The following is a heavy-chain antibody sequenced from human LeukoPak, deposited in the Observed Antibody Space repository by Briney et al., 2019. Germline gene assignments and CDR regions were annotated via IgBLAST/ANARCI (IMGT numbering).Heavy chain of an antibody. Sequence: SETLSLTCTVSGGSISSSSYYWGWIRQPPGKGLEWIGSIYYSGSTYYNPSLKSRVTISVDTSKNLFSLKLSSVTAADTAVYYCARQYSSGWYVYFDYWGQGTLVTVSS. D-gene: IGHD6-19*01. CDR3: ARQYSSGWYVYFDY. V-gene: IGHV4-39*07. CDR2: IYYSGST. J-gene: IGHJ4*02. CDR1: GGSISSSSYY.